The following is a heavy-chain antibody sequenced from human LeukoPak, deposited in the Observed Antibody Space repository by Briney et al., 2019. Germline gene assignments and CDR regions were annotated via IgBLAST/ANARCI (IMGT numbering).Heavy chain of an antibody. D-gene: IGHD5-12*01. CDR1: GFTFSSYA. Sequence: GGSLRLSCAASGFTFSSYAMSWVRQAPGKGLEWVSAIGGSGATTYYVDSVKGRFTISRDNSKNTLYLQINSLIAEDTAVYYCASSRWLRHFDYWGQGTLVTVSS. CDR2: IGGSGATT. V-gene: IGHV3-23*01. J-gene: IGHJ4*02. CDR3: ASSRWLRHFDY.